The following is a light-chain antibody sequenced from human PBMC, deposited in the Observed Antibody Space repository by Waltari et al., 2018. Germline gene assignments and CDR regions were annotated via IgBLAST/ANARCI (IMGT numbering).Light chain of an antibody. J-gene: IGLJ3*02. CDR2: YDS. CDR3: QVWDSSSDHWV. CDR1: NIGRRN. Sequence: SYVLPHPSSVSVAPGKTARLTCGGSNIGRRNVHLHQQKPGQAPVLVFYYDSDRPSGIPERFSGSNSGNTATLTISRVEVGDEADYYCQVWDSSSDHWVFGGGTKLTVL. V-gene: IGLV3-21*04.